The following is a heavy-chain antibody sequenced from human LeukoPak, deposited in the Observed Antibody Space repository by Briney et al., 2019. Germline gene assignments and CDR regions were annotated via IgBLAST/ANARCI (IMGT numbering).Heavy chain of an antibody. CDR3: AVRGKRFIKREIFDY. CDR1: GYTFTSYA. CDR2: INAGNGNT. Sequence: ASVNVSCKASGYTFTSYAMHWVRQAPGQRLEWMGWINAGNGNTKYSQKFQGRVTITRDTSASTAYMELSSLRSEDTVVYYCAVRGKRFIKREIFDYWGQGTLVTVSS. J-gene: IGHJ4*02. V-gene: IGHV1-3*01. D-gene: IGHD3-10*01.